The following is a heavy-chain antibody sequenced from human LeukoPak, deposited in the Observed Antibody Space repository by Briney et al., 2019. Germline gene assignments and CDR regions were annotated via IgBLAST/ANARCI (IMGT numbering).Heavy chain of an antibody. D-gene: IGHD2-2*02. J-gene: IGHJ4*02. CDR2: INSDGSST. CDR1: GFTFSSYW. V-gene: IGHV3-74*01. Sequence: PGGSLRLSCAASGFTFSSYWMHWVRQAPGKGLVWVSRINSDGSSTSYADSVKGRFTISRDNAKNTLYLQMNSLRAEDTAVYYCAKRYCSSTSCYTALGDYWGQGTLVTVSS. CDR3: AKRYCSSTSCYTALGDY.